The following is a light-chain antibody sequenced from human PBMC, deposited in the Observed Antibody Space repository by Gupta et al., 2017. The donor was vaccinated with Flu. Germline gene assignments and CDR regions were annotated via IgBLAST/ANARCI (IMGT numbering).Light chain of an antibody. CDR1: QSVSSN. J-gene: IGKJ1*01. CDR3: QQYNNWPPWT. CDR2: GAS. V-gene: IGKV3-15*01. Sequence: EIVMTQSPATLSVSPGERATLSCRASQSVSSNLAWYQQKPGQAPRLLIYGASTRYTGIPARFSGSGYGKEFTLTISSRQSEDFAVYYCQQYNNWPPWTFGQGTKVEIK.